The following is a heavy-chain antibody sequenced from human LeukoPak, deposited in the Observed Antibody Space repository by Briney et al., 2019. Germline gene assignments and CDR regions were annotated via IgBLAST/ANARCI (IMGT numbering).Heavy chain of an antibody. D-gene: IGHD3-10*01. V-gene: IGHV4-4*07. CDR2: IYTSGST. J-gene: IGHJ6*03. Sequence: SETLSLTCTVSGGSISSYYWSWIRQPAGKGLEWIGRIYTSGSTNYNPSLKSRVTMSVDTSKNQFSLKLSSVTAADTAVYYCARGFYGSGSTGYYYYYHMDVWGKGTTVTVSS. CDR3: ARGFYGSGSTGYYYYYHMDV. CDR1: GGSISSYY.